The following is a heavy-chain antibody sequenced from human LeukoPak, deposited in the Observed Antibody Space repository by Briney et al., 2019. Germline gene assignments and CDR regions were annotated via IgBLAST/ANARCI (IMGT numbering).Heavy chain of an antibody. CDR2: IDTTTGNP. CDR1: GYPFSAHF. J-gene: IGHJ4*02. D-gene: IGHD3-10*01. V-gene: IGHV7-4-1*02. Sequence: GASVQVSCQASGYPFSAHFLNWVRQAPGQGLEWMGNIDTTTGNPRYAQDFTGRFVFSLDTSVSTAYLQITSLKADDTAAYYCVRGTPTPGMDYWGQGTQVTVSS. CDR3: VRGTPTPGMDY.